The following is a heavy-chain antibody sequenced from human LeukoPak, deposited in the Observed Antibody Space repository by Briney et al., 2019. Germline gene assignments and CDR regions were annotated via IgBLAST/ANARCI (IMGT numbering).Heavy chain of an antibody. CDR1: GFTFNKYG. Sequence: PGGSLRLSCAASGFTFNKYGMHWVSQAPGKWLEWLANIKTDGSQIYYVDSVKGRFTISRDNAKNSLYLQMNSLRAEDTAVYYCARGGGYSYGSFDYWGQGTLVTVSS. CDR3: ARGGGYSYGSFDY. CDR2: IKTDGSQI. J-gene: IGHJ4*02. D-gene: IGHD5-18*01. V-gene: IGHV3-7*01.